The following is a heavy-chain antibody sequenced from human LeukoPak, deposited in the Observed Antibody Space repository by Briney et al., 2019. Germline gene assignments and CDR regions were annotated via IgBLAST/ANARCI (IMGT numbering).Heavy chain of an antibody. Sequence: ASVKVSCKASGYTFTGYFMHWVRQAPGQGLEWMGRINPNSGGTNYAQKFQGRVTMTRDTSIRTAYMELSRLRADDTAVYYCARDIGGIAAREYWGQGTLVTVSS. J-gene: IGHJ4*02. V-gene: IGHV1-2*06. CDR2: INPNSGGT. D-gene: IGHD6-6*01. CDR1: GYTFTGYF. CDR3: ARDIGGIAAREY.